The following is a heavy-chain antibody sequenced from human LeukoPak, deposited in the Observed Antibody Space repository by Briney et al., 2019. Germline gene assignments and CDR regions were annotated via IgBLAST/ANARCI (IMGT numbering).Heavy chain of an antibody. J-gene: IGHJ4*02. CDR2: IYYSGST. V-gene: IGHV4-59*01. Sequence: SETLSLTCTVSGRFISSYYWSWIRQPPGKGLEWIGYIYYSGSTNYNPSLKSRVTISVDTSKNQFSLKLSSVTAADTAVYYCARTLSEYSSSSLGYWGQGTLVTVSS. CDR1: GRFISSYY. CDR3: ARTLSEYSSSSLGY. D-gene: IGHD6-6*01.